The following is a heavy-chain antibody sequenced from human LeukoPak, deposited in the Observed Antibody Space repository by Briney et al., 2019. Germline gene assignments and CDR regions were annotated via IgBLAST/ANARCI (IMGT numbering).Heavy chain of an antibody. CDR3: ARGFSSWVSYFDY. D-gene: IGHD6-13*01. Sequence: SETLSPTCAVYGGSFSGYYWSWIRQPPGKGLEWIGEINHSGSTNYNPSLKSRVTISVDTSKNQFSLKLSSVTAADTAVYYCARGFSSWVSYFDYWGQGTLVTVSS. V-gene: IGHV4-34*01. CDR2: INHSGST. CDR1: GGSFSGYY. J-gene: IGHJ4*02.